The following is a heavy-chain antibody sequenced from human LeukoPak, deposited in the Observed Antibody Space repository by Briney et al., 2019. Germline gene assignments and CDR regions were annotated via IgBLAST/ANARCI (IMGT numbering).Heavy chain of an antibody. D-gene: IGHD5-12*01. V-gene: IGHV4-4*09. CDR3: ARATHYYYYMDV. CDR2: IYTSGST. CDR1: GGSISSYY. J-gene: IGHJ6*03. Sequence: SETLSLTCAVSGGSISSYYWSWIRQPPGKGLEWIGYIYTSGSTNYNPSLESRVTISVATSTNQFSLKLSSVTAADTAVYYCARATHYYYYMDVWGKGTTVTVSS.